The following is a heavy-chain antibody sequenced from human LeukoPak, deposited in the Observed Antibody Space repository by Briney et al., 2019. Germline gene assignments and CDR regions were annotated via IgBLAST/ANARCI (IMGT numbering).Heavy chain of an antibody. D-gene: IGHD2-15*01. V-gene: IGHV5-51*01. CDR2: IYPGDSET. CDR3: ARGRGYCSSGSCFDFDY. J-gene: IGHJ4*02. CDR1: GYTFTTYW. Sequence: GESMKISCQGSGYTFTTYWIAWVRQMPGKGLEWMGIIYPGDSETTYSPSFQGQVTISADKSITTTYLQWSSLKASDTAMYYCARGRGYCSSGSCFDFDYWGQGTQVTVSS.